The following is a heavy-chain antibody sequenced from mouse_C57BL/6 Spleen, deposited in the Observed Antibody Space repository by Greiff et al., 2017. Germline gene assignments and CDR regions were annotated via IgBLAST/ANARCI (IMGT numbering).Heavy chain of an antibody. Sequence: EVHLVESGPGLVKPSQSLSLTCSVTGYSITSGYYWNWIRQFPGNKLEWMGYISYDGSNNYNPSLKNRISITRDTSKNQFFLKLNSVTTEDTATYYCAGSNPWFAYWGQGTLVTVSA. J-gene: IGHJ3*01. CDR2: ISYDGSN. CDR3: AGSNPWFAY. V-gene: IGHV3-6*01. CDR1: GYSITSGYY. D-gene: IGHD2-5*01.